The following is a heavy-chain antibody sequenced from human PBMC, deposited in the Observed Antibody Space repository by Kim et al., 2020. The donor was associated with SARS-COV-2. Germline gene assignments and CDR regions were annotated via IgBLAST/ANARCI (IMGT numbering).Heavy chain of an antibody. CDR1: GISISVNY. V-gene: IGHV3-53*01. J-gene: IGHJ6*02. D-gene: IGHD3-22*01. CDR3: ARPHSRAYAYAMYV. CDR2: INSDST. Sequence: GGSLRLSCAASGISISVNYMSWVRQAPGKGLEWVSVINSDSTSYADSVRGRFTISRDNSKNTLHLQMNSLRVEDTAAYFCARPHSRAYAYAMYVWCQRT.